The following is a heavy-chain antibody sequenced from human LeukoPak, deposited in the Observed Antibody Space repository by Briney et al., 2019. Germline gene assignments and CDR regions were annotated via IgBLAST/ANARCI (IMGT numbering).Heavy chain of an antibody. CDR2: INHSGST. D-gene: IGHD1-26*01. J-gene: IGHJ6*03. Sequence: SETLSLTXGVYGGSFSGYYWIWISQPPGKGLEWIGEINHSGSTNYNPSLKSRVTISIDTSKNQFSLKLSSVTAADTAIYYCARISVGATPYIDVWGKGTTVTVSS. CDR3: ARISVGATPYIDV. V-gene: IGHV4-34*01. CDR1: GGSFSGYY.